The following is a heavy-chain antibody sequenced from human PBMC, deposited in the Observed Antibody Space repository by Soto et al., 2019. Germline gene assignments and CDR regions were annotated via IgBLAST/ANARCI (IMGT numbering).Heavy chain of an antibody. Sequence: GGSLRLSCAASGVTFSNAWMNWVRQAPGKGLEWVGRIKSKTDGGTTDYAAPVKGRFTISRDDSKNTLYLQMNSLKTEDTAVYYCTTAYDVDYYYYSGMAVWGQGTTVTVSS. CDR1: GVTFSNAW. D-gene: IGHD5-12*01. J-gene: IGHJ6*02. V-gene: IGHV3-15*07. CDR2: IKSKTDGGTT. CDR3: TTAYDVDYYYYSGMAV.